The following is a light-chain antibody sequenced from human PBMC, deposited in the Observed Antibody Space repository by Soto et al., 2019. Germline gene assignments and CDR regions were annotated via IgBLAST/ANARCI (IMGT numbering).Light chain of an antibody. CDR3: LLSYHGGPYV. CDR2: DTD. J-gene: IGLJ1*01. Sequence: QAVVTQEPSVTVSPGGTVTLTCDSSTGPVTSGHYPSWFQQKPGQAPTTLIFDTDKRHSWTPARFSGALLGGKAALTLSGAQADDEAEYYCLLSYHGGPYVFGTGTKLTVL. V-gene: IGLV7-46*01. CDR1: TGPVTSGHY.